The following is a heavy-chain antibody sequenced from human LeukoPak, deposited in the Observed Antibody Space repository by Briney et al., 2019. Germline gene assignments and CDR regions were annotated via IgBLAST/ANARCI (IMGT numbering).Heavy chain of an antibody. CDR1: GFTFSSFA. CDR2: ISGSGGST. Sequence: PGGSLRLSCAASGFTFSSFAMTWVRQAPGKGLEWVSAISGSGGSTYYADSVKGRFTISRDNSKNTLYLQMNSLRAEDTAVYYCAKDHRYSSGWDYWGQGTLVTVSS. D-gene: IGHD6-19*01. V-gene: IGHV3-23*01. CDR3: AKDHRYSSGWDY. J-gene: IGHJ4*02.